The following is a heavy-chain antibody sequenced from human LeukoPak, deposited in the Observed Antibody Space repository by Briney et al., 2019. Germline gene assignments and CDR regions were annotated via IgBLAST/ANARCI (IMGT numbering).Heavy chain of an antibody. V-gene: IGHV1-18*01. CDR3: ARDSSSSLSY. CDR1: GGTFSDYA. Sequence: GASVKVSCKASGGTFSDYALNWVRQAPGQGLEWMGWISTYNGNTHYAQKLQGRVTMTTDTSTSTAYMELRSLRSNDTAVYYCARDSSSSLSYWGQGTLVTVSS. J-gene: IGHJ4*02. D-gene: IGHD6-6*01. CDR2: ISTYNGNT.